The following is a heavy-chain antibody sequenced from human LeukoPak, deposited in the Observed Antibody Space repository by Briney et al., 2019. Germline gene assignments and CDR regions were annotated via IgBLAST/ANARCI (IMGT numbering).Heavy chain of an antibody. CDR2: INPNSGDT. Sequence: ASVKVSCKASGYIFTGYYMHWVRQAPGQGLEWMGWINPNSGDTNYAQKFQGRVTMTRDTSISTAYMELSRLRSDDTAVYYCAMYVWGNVRRWRNWFGPWGQGTLVTVSS. CDR3: AMYVWGNVRRWRNWFGP. J-gene: IGHJ5*02. V-gene: IGHV1-2*02. D-gene: IGHD3-16*01. CDR1: GYIFTGYY.